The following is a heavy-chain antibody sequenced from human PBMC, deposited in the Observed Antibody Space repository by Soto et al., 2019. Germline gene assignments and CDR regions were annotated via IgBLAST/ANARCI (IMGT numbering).Heavy chain of an antibody. CDR1: GGTFSSYA. D-gene: IGHD3-3*01. V-gene: IGHV1-69*01. CDR3: ASRGSTIFGVVIIPTYYYYYGMDV. Sequence: QVQLVQSGAEVKKPGSSVKVPCKASGGTFSSYAISWVRQAPGQGLEWMGGIIPIFGTANYAQKFQGRVTITADESTSTAYMELSSLRSEDTAVYYCASRGSTIFGVVIIPTYYYYYGMDVWGQGTTVTVSS. CDR2: IIPIFGTA. J-gene: IGHJ6*02.